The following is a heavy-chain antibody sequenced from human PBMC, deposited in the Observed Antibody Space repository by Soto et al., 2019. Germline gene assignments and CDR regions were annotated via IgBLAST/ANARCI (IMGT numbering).Heavy chain of an antibody. CDR1: GFTFSSYG. D-gene: IGHD3-22*01. CDR3: AKLPAHYYDSSGYLTVGADY. CDR2: ISYDGSNK. V-gene: IGHV3-30*18. J-gene: IGHJ4*02. Sequence: GGSLRLSCAASGFTFSSYGMHWVRQAPGKGLEWVAVISYDGSNKYYADSVKGRFTISRDNSKNTLYLQMNSLRAEDTAVYYCAKLPAHYYDSSGYLTVGADYWGQGTLVTVSS.